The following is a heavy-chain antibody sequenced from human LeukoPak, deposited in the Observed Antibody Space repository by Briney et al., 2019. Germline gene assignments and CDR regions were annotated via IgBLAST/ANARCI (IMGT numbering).Heavy chain of an antibody. J-gene: IGHJ4*02. CDR3: ARFVSGRLDY. D-gene: IGHD6-19*01. Sequence: SQTLSLTCAISGDSVSSNSATWDWIRQSPSRGLEWLGRTYYRSKWSNEYELSVKSRIIIDPDTSKNQFSLQLNSVTPEDTAIYYCARFVSGRLDYWGQGSLVTMSS. CDR2: TYYRSKWSN. V-gene: IGHV6-1*01. CDR1: GDSVSSNSAT.